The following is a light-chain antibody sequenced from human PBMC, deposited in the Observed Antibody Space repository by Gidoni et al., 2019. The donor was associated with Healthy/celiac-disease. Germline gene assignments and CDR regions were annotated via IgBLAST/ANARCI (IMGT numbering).Light chain of an antibody. CDR1: QSVSSY. V-gene: IGKV3-11*01. CDR3: QQRSNWWT. Sequence: IVFTQSPATLSCSPGERATLSCRASQSVSSYLAWYQQKPGQAPRLLIYDASNRATGIPARFSGSGSGTDFTLTISSLEPEDFAVYYCQQRSNWWTFGQGTKVEIK. CDR2: DAS. J-gene: IGKJ1*01.